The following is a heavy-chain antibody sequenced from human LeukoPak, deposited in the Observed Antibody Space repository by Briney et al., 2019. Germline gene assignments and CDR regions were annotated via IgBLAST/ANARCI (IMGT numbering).Heavy chain of an antibody. V-gene: IGHV4-34*01. J-gene: IGHJ6*03. CDR2: INHSGST. D-gene: IGHD4-11*01. CDR1: GGSFSGYY. Sequence: SETLSLTCAVYGGSFSGYYWSWIRQPPGKGLEWIGEINHSGSTNYNPSLTSRVTISVDTSKNQFSLKLSSVTAADTAVYYCARSDDYSNANYYYYYMDVWGKGTTVTVSS. CDR3: ARSDDYSNANYYYYYMDV.